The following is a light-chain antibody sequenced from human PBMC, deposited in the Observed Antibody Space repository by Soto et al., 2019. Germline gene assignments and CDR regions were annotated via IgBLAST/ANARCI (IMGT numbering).Light chain of an antibody. CDR1: QSVSSSY. CDR2: GAS. CDR3: QQYGISPLT. J-gene: IGKJ1*01. V-gene: IGKV3-20*01. Sequence: EIVLTQSPGTLSLSPGERATLSCRASQSVSSSYLAWYQQKPGQAPRPLIYGASSRAIGIPGRFSGSGSGPDFTLTIIRLEHEDFAVYYCQQYGISPLTFDQGTNVEIK.